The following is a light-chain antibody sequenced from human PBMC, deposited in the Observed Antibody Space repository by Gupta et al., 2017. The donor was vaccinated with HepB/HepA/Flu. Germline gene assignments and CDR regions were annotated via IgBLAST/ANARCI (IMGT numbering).Light chain of an antibody. CDR2: WAS. CDR1: QSVLYSSNNKNY. V-gene: IGKV4-1*01. Sequence: DIVMTQSPDSLAVSLGERATINCKSSQSVLYSSNNKNYLAWYQQKPGQPPKLLIYWASTRESGVPDRFSGSGSGTDFTLTINSLQAEDVAVYYCQQYDSTPPTFGQGTKMEIK. J-gene: IGKJ2*01. CDR3: QQYDSTPPT.